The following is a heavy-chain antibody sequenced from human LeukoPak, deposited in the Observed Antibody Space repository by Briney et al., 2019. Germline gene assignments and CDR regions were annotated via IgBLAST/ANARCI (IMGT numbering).Heavy chain of an antibody. CDR3: ARVVDDSRSDYFDY. D-gene: IGHD3-22*01. V-gene: IGHV1-69*04. J-gene: IGHJ4*02. CDR1: GGTFSNYA. Sequence: VKVSCKASGGTFSNYAISWVRQAPGQGLEWMGRIIPILGIANYAQKFQGRDTITADKSTSTAYMELSSLRSEDTAVYYCARVVDDSRSDYFDYWGQGTLVTVSS. CDR2: IIPILGIA.